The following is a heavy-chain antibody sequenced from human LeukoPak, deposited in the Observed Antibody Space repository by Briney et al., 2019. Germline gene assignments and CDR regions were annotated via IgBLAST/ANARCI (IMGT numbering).Heavy chain of an antibody. CDR1: GGSISSYY. Sequence: SETLSLTCTVSGGSISSYYWSWIRQPPGKGLEWIGHIYYSGSTNYNPSLKSRVTISVDTSKNQFSLKLSSVTAADTAVYYCARHHSVYYDSSGYSAGYFDLWGRGTLVTVSS. CDR3: ARHHSVYYDSSGYSAGYFDL. V-gene: IGHV4-59*08. CDR2: IYYSGST. D-gene: IGHD3-22*01. J-gene: IGHJ2*01.